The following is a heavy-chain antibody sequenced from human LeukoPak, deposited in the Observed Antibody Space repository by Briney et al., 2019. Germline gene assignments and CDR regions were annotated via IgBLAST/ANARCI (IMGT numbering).Heavy chain of an antibody. D-gene: IGHD2-15*01. J-gene: IGHJ4*02. CDR3: AKGAGGYVDY. Sequence: GGSLRLSCAASGFTFSSYAMNWVRQAPGSGLEWVSAIGPGGGATFYADSVKGRFTISRDNSKNTLHLQMNSLRAEDTAVYYCAKGAGGYVDYWGQGTLVTVSS. V-gene: IGHV3-23*01. CDR2: IGPGGGAT. CDR1: GFTFSSYA.